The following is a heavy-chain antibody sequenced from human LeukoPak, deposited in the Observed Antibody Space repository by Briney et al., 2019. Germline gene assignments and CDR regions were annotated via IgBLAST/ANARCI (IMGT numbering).Heavy chain of an antibody. CDR2: INPNSGGT. V-gene: IGHV1-2*02. J-gene: IGHJ6*02. D-gene: IGHD3-22*01. CDR1: GYTFTGYY. Sequence: ASVKLSCKASGYTFTGYYMHSVRQAPGPGLEWMGWINPNSGGTNYAQKFQGRVTMTRDTSISTAYMELSRLRSDDTAVYYCARTYYYDSSGHLPSWGQGTTVTVSS. CDR3: ARTYYYDSSGHLPS.